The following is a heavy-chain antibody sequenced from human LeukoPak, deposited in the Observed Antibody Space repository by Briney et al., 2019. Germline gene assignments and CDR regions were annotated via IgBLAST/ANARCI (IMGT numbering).Heavy chain of an antibody. CDR1: GSSISTYY. D-gene: IGHD3-10*01. CDR3: ARGSGNWFNY. CDR2: IYYSGST. J-gene: IGHJ5*01. V-gene: IGHV4-59*01. Sequence: SETLPLTCTVSGSSISTYYWSWIRQAPGKGLEWIGYIYYSGSTNYNPSLQSRVTISVDTSKNQFSLRLKSVTAADTAVYYCARGSGNWFNYWGQGNLVTVSS.